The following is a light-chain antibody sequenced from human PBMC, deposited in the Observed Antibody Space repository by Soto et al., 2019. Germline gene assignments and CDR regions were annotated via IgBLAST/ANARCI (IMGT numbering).Light chain of an antibody. CDR2: GDS. CDR3: QSNDNGLSGSDV. J-gene: IGLJ1*01. Sequence: QSVLTQPPSVSGAPGQRVTISCPGSSSNIGAGYDVNWYQQLPGTAPKLLIFGDSNRPSGVPDRFSGSKSGTSASLVITGLQADDEADYYCQSNDNGLSGSDVFGTGTKLTVL. CDR1: SSNIGAGYD. V-gene: IGLV1-40*01.